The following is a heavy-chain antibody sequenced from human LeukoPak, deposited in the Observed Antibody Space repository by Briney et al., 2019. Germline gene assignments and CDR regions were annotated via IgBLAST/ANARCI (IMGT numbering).Heavy chain of an antibody. CDR2: IYHSGST. CDR1: GYSISSGYY. CDR3: ARDHAKRDGYTLWD. J-gene: IGHJ4*02. Sequence: PSETLSLTCTVSGYSISSGYYWGWIRQPPGKGLGWIGSIYHSGSTYYNPSLKSRVTISVDTSKNQFSLKLSSVTAADTAVYYCARDHAKRDGYTLWDWGQGTLVTVSS. D-gene: IGHD5-24*01. V-gene: IGHV4-38-2*02.